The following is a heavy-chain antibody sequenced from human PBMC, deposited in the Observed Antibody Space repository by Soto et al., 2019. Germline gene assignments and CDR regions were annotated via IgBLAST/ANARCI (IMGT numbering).Heavy chain of an antibody. D-gene: IGHD2-2*01. V-gene: IGHV4-30-4*01. Sequence: QVQLQESGPGLVKPSQTLSLTCTVSGGSISSGDYYWSWIRQPPGKGLEWIGYIYYSGSTYYNPYLESRVTISVDTSKYQFSLKLSSVTAADTAVYYCARDHPNVLVPAAAQNWFVPWGQGTLVTVSS. J-gene: IGHJ5*02. CDR1: GGSISSGDYY. CDR2: IYYSGST. CDR3: ARDHPNVLVPAAAQNWFVP.